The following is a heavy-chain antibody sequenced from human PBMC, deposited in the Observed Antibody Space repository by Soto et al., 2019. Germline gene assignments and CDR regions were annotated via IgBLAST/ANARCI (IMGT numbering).Heavy chain of an antibody. V-gene: IGHV1-18*01. D-gene: IGHD3-3*01. CDR3: ARDYSDFWSGYLTYYYYMDV. CDR2: ISAYNGNT. Sequence: QGQLVQSGAEVKKPGASVKVSCKASGYTFTSYGISWVRQAPGQGLEWMGWISAYNGNTNYAQKLQGRVTMTTDTSTSTAYMELRSLRSDDTAVYYCARDYSDFWSGYLTYYYYMDVWGKGTTVTVSS. CDR1: GYTFTSYG. J-gene: IGHJ6*03.